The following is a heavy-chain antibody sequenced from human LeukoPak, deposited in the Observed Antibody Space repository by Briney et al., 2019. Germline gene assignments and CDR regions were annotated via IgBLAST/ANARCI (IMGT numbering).Heavy chain of an antibody. V-gene: IGHV2-5*01. Sequence: GSGPTLVKPTETLTLTCSFSGMSLSATGVAVGWIRQPPGKAPEWLALIYWNGDKRYSPSLKSRLTISKDTSKDQVVLAMSNMDPVDTGTYYCAHSHPATITAVNRYFDYWGQGTLVTVSS. CDR3: AHSHPATITAVNRYFDY. D-gene: IGHD5-24*01. CDR2: IYWNGDK. CDR1: GMSLSATGVA. J-gene: IGHJ4*02.